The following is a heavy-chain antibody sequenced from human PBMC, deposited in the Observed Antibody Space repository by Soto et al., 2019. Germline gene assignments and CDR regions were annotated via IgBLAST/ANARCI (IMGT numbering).Heavy chain of an antibody. CDR3: ARDPPYYYDSSGCAFDD. D-gene: IGHD3-22*01. J-gene: IGHJ4*02. Sequence: ASVKVSCKASGGTFSSYAISWVRQAPGQGLEWMGGIIPIFGTANYAQKFQGRVTITADESTSTAYMELSSLRSEDTAVYYCARDPPYYYDSSGCAFDDWGQGTLVTVSS. V-gene: IGHV1-69*13. CDR2: IIPIFGTA. CDR1: GGTFSSYA.